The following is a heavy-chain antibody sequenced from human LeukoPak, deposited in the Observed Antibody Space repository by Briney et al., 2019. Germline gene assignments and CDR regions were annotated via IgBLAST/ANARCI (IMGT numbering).Heavy chain of an antibody. J-gene: IGHJ4*02. CDR1: GGSISSGGYS. Sequence: PSETLSLTCAVSGGSISSGGYSWSWIRQPPGKGLEWIGYIYHSGSTYYNPSLKSRVTISVDRSKNQFSLKLSSVTAADTAVYYCASHGLRYWGQGTLVTVSS. V-gene: IGHV4-30-2*01. CDR3: ASHGLRY. CDR2: IYHSGST.